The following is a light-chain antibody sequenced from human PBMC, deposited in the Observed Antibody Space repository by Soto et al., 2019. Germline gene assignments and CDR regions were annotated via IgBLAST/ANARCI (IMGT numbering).Light chain of an antibody. CDR2: GAS. CDR3: QQYNNWPPIT. CDR1: QTVIHN. J-gene: IGKJ5*01. V-gene: IGKV3-15*01. Sequence: EIVLTQSPDTLSLSPGATATLSCRASQTVIHNYLAWHQQKPGQTPRLLIYGASTRATGIPARFSGSGSGTEFTLTISSLQSEDFAVYYCQQYNNWPPITFGQGTRLEIK.